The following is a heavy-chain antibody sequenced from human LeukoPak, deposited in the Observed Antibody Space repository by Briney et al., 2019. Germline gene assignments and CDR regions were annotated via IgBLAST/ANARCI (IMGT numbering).Heavy chain of an antibody. CDR2: INPNSGGT. J-gene: IGHJ3*02. D-gene: IGHD4-23*01. V-gene: IGHV1-2*02. CDR1: GYTFTGYY. Sequence: GASVKVSCKASGYTFTGYYMHWVRQAPGQGLEWIGWINPNSGGTNYAQKFKGRVTMTRDTSISTAYMELSRLRSDDTAVYYCARGSAPLYGGAFDIWGQGTMVTVSS. CDR3: ARGSAPLYGGAFDI.